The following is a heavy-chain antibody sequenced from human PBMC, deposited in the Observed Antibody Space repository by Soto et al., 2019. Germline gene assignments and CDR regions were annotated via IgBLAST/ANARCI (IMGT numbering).Heavy chain of an antibody. J-gene: IGHJ6*02. CDR2: INPSGGGT. Sequence: ASVKVSCKASGYTFTSYYMHWVRQAPGQGLEWMGIINPSGGGTSYAQKFQGRVTMTRDTSTSTVYMELSSLRSEDTAVYYCARDLLVEQLVGSGSYYYGMDVWGQGTTVTVSS. CDR1: GYTFTSYY. CDR3: ARDLLVEQLVGSGSYYYGMDV. D-gene: IGHD6-6*01. V-gene: IGHV1-46*01.